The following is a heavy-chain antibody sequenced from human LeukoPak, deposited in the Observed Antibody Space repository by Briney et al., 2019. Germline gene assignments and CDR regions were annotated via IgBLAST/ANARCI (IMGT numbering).Heavy chain of an antibody. CDR2: IYYSGST. CDR3: AREIHNWFDP. J-gene: IGHJ5*02. Sequence: PSGTLSLTCTVSGGSISSYYWSWIRQPPGKGLEWIGYIYYSGSTNYNPSLKSRVTISVDTSKNQFSLKLSSVTAADTAVYYCAREIHNWFDPWGQGTLVTVSS. D-gene: IGHD5-18*01. CDR1: GGSISSYY. V-gene: IGHV4-59*01.